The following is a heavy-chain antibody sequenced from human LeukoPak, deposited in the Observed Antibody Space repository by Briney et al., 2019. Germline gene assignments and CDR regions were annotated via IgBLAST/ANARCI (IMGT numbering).Heavy chain of an antibody. CDR2: IYYSGST. CDR1: GGSISSYY. V-gene: IGHV4-59*01. J-gene: IGHJ3*02. CDR3: ARDPDSSDAFDI. Sequence: SETLSLTCTVSGGSISSYYWSWIRQPPGKGLEWTGYIYYSGSTNYNPSLKSRVTISVDTSKNQFSLKLSSVTAADTAVYYCARDPDSSDAFDIWGQGTMVTVSS. D-gene: IGHD3-22*01.